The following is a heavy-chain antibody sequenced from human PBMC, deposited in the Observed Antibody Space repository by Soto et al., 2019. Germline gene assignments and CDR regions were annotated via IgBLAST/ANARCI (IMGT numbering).Heavy chain of an antibody. Sequence: GGSLRLSCAASGFTFSSFGMHWVRQAPGKGLEWVSLIWYDGSKKSYGDSVRGRFTISRDNSRNTVYLQMNSLRADDTAVYYCARDASYYSLRSGYYPSRNGMDVWGQGTTVTVSS. CDR1: GFTFSSFG. CDR2: IWYDGSKK. D-gene: IGHD3-3*01. V-gene: IGHV3-33*01. CDR3: ARDASYYSLRSGYYPSRNGMDV. J-gene: IGHJ6*02.